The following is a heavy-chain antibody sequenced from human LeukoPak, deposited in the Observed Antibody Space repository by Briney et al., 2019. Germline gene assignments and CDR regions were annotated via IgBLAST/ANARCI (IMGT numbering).Heavy chain of an antibody. J-gene: IGHJ4*02. CDR3: AKYERGGGYSYGPYYFDY. CDR1: GFTFSSYG. V-gene: IGHV3-30*02. Sequence: GSLRLSCAASGFTFSSYGMHWVRQAPGKGLEWVAFIRYDGSNKYYADSVKGRFTISRDNSKNTLYLQMNSLRAEDTAVYYCAKYERGGGYSYGPYYFDYWGQGTLVTVSS. D-gene: IGHD5-18*01. CDR2: IRYDGSNK.